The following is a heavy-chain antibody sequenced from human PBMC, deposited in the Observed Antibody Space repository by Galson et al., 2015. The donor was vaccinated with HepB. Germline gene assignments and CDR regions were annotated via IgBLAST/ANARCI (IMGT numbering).Heavy chain of an antibody. J-gene: IGHJ6*02. CDR3: GRAARGMYYYGMDV. D-gene: IGHD6-6*01. CDR1: GFTFSSYA. V-gene: IGHV3-23*01. CDR2: ISGSGGST. Sequence: SLRLSCAASGFTFSSYAMSWVRQAPGKGLEWVSAISGSGGSTYYADSVKGRLTISRDNSKNTLYLQMNSLRAEDTAVYYCGRAARGMYYYGMDVWGQGTTVTVSS.